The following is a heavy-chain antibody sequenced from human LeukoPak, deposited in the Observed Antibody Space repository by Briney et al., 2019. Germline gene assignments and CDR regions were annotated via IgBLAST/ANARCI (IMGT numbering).Heavy chain of an antibody. CDR2: IYYSGST. J-gene: IGHJ4*02. V-gene: IGHV4-59*01. D-gene: IGHD4/OR15-4a*01. CDR3: ARVNATMVDY. CDR1: GGSISSYY. Sequence: SETLSLTCTVSGGSISSYYWSWIRQPPGKGLEWIGYIYYSGSTNYNPSLKSRVTISVDTSKNQFSLNLRSVTAADSAIYYCARVNATMVDYWGQGTLVTVSS.